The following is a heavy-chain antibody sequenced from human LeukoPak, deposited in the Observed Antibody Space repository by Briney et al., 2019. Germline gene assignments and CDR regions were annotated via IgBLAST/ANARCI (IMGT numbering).Heavy chain of an antibody. CDR2: INPDDGST. CDR1: GFTFRKYW. D-gene: IGHD1-20*01. Sequence: GGSLRLSCAASGFTFRKYWLHWVRQAPGKGLVWVSRINPDDGSTSYADSVKGRFTISRDNAKSTLYLQMNGLRAEDTAVYYCAKENNWNDGRFNYFDYWGQGTLVTVSS. J-gene: IGHJ4*02. CDR3: AKENNWNDGRFNYFDY. V-gene: IGHV3-74*01.